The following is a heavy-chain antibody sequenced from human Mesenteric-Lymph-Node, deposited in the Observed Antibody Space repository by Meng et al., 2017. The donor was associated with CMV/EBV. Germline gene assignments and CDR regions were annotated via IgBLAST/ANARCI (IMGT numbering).Heavy chain of an antibody. Sequence: GGSLRLSCATSGLKFDDYAMDWVRQAPGKGLEWVSGISWNSGYIGYADSVKGRFTISRDNAKNSLYLQMNNLRPDDTAFYYCAKARDGYSFGAFDIWGQGTMVTVSS. J-gene: IGHJ3*02. D-gene: IGHD5-18*01. V-gene: IGHV3-9*01. CDR3: AKARDGYSFGAFDI. CDR1: GLKFDDYA. CDR2: ISWNSGYI.